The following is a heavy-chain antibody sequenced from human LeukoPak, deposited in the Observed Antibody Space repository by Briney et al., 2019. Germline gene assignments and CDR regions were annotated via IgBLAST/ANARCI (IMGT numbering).Heavy chain of an antibody. Sequence: PGGSLRLSCAASGFTFSSCAMSWVRQAPGKGLEWVSTISGSGDSTYYADSVKGRFTISRDNSKNTLYLQMNSLRAEDTAVYYCAKRRHVWELPPSSDWGQGTLVTVSS. CDR1: GFTFSSCA. V-gene: IGHV3-23*01. CDR2: ISGSGDST. J-gene: IGHJ4*02. CDR3: AKRRHVWELPPSSD. D-gene: IGHD1-26*01.